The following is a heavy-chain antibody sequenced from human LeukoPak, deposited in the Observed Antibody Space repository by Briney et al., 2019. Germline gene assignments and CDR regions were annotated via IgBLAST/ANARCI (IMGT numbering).Heavy chain of an antibody. D-gene: IGHD1-7*01. Sequence: SETLSLTCTVSGVSISSYYWSWIRQPPGKGLEWIGYIYTSGSTNYNPSLKSRVTISVDTSKNQFSLKLSSVTAADTAVYYCARHAELGGLDPWGQGTLVTVPS. CDR3: ARHAELGGLDP. CDR1: GVSISSYY. V-gene: IGHV4-4*09. J-gene: IGHJ5*02. CDR2: IYTSGST.